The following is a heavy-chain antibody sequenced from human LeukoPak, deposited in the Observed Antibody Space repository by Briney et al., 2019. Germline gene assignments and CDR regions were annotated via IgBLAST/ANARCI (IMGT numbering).Heavy chain of an antibody. J-gene: IGHJ6*02. D-gene: IGHD4-17*01. V-gene: IGHV4-30-4*01. CDR1: GGSISSGDYY. CDR3: ARTYGVPSYYYGMDV. Sequence: SETLSLTCTVSGGSISSGDYYWSWVRQPPGKGLEWIGYIYYSGSTYYNPSLKSRVTISVDTSKNQFSLKLSSVTAADTAVYYWARTYGVPSYYYGMDVWGQGTTVTVSS. CDR2: IYYSGST.